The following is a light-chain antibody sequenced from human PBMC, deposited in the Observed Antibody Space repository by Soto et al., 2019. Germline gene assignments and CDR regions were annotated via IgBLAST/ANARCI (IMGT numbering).Light chain of an antibody. CDR3: QQYGSSVSYT. J-gene: IGKJ2*01. V-gene: IGKV3-20*01. Sequence: EIVLTQSPGTLSLSPGERATLSCRASQSVSSSYLNWYQQKLGQAPRLLIYAASSRATGIPDRFSGSGSGTDFALTIRRLEPEDFAVYYCQQYGSSVSYTFGQGTKLEIK. CDR2: AAS. CDR1: QSVSSSY.